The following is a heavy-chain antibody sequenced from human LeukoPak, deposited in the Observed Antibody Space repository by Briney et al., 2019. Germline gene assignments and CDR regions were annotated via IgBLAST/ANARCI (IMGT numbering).Heavy chain of an antibody. J-gene: IGHJ6*03. Sequence: PSETLSLTCTVSGGSISSYYWSWIRQPPGKGLEWIGYIYYSGSTNYNPSLKSRVTISVDTSKNQFSLKLSSVTAADTAVYYCARGPYSSSWYVPSYYYYYMDVWGKGTTVTVSS. CDR1: GGSISSYY. CDR3: ARGPYSSSWYVPSYYYYYMDV. V-gene: IGHV4-59*08. CDR2: IYYSGST. D-gene: IGHD6-13*01.